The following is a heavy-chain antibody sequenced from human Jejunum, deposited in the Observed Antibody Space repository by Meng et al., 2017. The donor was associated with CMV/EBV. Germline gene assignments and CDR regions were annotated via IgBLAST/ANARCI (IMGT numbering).Heavy chain of an antibody. Sequence: VQLVQYGAEVKKTDASVKVSCKASGYSFSDYYMNWVRQAPGQGLEWMGWINPKTGGTDYAQKFQGRVTLTRDTSITTVYMELSNLKSDDSAVYYCSSAPGDYWGQGTLVTVSS. CDR1: GYSFSDYY. V-gene: IGHV1-2*02. J-gene: IGHJ4*02. CDR2: INPKTGGT. CDR3: SSAPGDY. D-gene: IGHD1-14*01.